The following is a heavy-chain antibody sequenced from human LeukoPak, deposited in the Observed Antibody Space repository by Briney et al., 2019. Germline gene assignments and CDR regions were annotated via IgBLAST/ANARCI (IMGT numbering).Heavy chain of an antibody. CDR3: ARVRGYYYMDV. CDR1: GFTFSSYE. Sequence: PGGSLRLSCAGSGFTFSSYEMSWVRQAPGKGLEWVPYISTSGGTTYYADSVKGRFTISRDIAENSLYLQMNSLRGEDTAVYYCARVRGYYYMDVWGKGTTVTVSS. V-gene: IGHV3-48*03. CDR2: ISTSGGTT. D-gene: IGHD3-10*01. J-gene: IGHJ6*03.